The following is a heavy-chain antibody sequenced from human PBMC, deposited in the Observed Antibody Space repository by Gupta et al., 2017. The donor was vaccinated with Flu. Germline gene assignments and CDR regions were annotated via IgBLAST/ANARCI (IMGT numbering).Heavy chain of an antibody. Sequence: EVQLVESGGGLVQPGGSLRLSCAASGFTFSSYWMSWVRQAPGKGLEWVANIKQDGSEKYYVDSVKGRFTISRDNAKNSLYLQMNSLRAEDTAVYYCARDSDYYDSSGYYYWGQGTLVTVSS. D-gene: IGHD3-22*01. CDR2: IKQDGSEK. CDR3: ARDSDYYDSSGYYY. V-gene: IGHV3-7*01. J-gene: IGHJ4*02. CDR1: GFTFSSYW.